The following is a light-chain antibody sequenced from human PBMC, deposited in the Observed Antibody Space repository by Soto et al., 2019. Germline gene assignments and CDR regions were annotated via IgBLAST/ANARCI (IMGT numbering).Light chain of an antibody. V-gene: IGKV1-5*01. J-gene: IGKJ5*01. CDR2: DSS. CDR1: QSISSW. Sequence: DIQMTQSPSSLSASAGDRLTITCRASQSISSWLAWYQQKPGRXHKXXIYDSSSLESGVPSRFSGSGSGTAGRITISTMQPDDCETYDCQQYDSFSVTFGQGTRLEI. CDR3: QQYDSFSVT.